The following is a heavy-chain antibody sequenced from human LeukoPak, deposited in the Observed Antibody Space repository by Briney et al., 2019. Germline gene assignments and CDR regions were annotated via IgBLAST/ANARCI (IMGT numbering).Heavy chain of an antibody. D-gene: IGHD3-10*01. J-gene: IGHJ4*02. CDR3: AKGRLQEGTVFRGVITPVDY. Sequence: GGSLRLSCAASGFTFSNFAMNWVRRAPGKGLEWVSTISGRGDGTYYADSVKGRFTISRDNSKNTLFLQMSNLSANDTALYYCAKGRLQEGTVFRGVITPVDYWGQGTLVTVTS. CDR2: ISGRGDGT. CDR1: GFTFSNFA. V-gene: IGHV3-23*01.